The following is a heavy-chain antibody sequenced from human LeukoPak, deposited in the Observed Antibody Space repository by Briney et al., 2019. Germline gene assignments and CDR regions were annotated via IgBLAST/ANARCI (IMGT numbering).Heavy chain of an antibody. CDR2: IRYDGSNK. Sequence: GGSLRLSCAASGFTFSSYGMHWVRQAPGKGLEWVAFIRYDGSNKYYADSVKGRFTISRDNSKNTLYLQMNSLRAEDTAVYYCSSVITMIVVEDYWGQGTLVTVSS. D-gene: IGHD3-22*01. J-gene: IGHJ4*02. CDR1: GFTFSSYG. CDR3: SSVITMIVVEDY. V-gene: IGHV3-30*02.